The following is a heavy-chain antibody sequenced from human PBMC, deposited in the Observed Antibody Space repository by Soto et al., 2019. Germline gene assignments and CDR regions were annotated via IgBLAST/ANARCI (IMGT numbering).Heavy chain of an antibody. V-gene: IGHV3-74*01. D-gene: IGHD4-17*01. J-gene: IGHJ6*02. Sequence: TGGSLRLSCAASGFTFSSYWMHWVRQAPGKGLVWVSRINSDGSSTSYADSVKGRFTISRDNAKNTLYLQMNSLRAEDTAVYYCARDRGDYGGNNYYYGMDAWGQGTTVTVSS. CDR3: ARDRGDYGGNNYYYGMDA. CDR2: INSDGSST. CDR1: GFTFSSYW.